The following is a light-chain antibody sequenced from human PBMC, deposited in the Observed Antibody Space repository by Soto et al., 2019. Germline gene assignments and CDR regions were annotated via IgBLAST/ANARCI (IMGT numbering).Light chain of an antibody. CDR2: DAS. V-gene: IGKV3-11*01. Sequence: EIVLTQSPATLSLSPGERATLSCRASQSVSSYLAWYQQKPGQAPRLLIYDASNRATGIPARFSGSGSGTDFHLTISSLEPEDFAVYYCQQRSNWPRGFTFGPGTKVDIK. CDR1: QSVSSY. CDR3: QQRSNWPRGFT. J-gene: IGKJ3*01.